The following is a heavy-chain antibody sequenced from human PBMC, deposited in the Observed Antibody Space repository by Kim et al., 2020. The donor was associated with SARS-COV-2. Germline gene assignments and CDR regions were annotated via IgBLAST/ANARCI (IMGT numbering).Heavy chain of an antibody. D-gene: IGHD2-8*01. J-gene: IGHJ4*02. CDR2: VNAGNGYT. Sequence: ASVKVSCKASGYTFTRLTIHWVRQAPGQRLEWMGWVNAGNGYTKYSQSFQDRVTLTRDTSASTAYMELSSLRSEDTAVYYCELLMSTPDFDYWGQGTLVTLSS. CDR1: GYTFTRLT. CDR3: ELLMSTPDFDY. V-gene: IGHV1-3*01.